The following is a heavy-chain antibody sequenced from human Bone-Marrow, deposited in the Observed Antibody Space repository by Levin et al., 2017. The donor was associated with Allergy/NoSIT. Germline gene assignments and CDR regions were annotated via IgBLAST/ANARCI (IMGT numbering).Heavy chain of an antibody. J-gene: IGHJ4*02. Sequence: GESLKISCAASGFTFRTYAMSWVRQAPGKGLEWLSGISGSGAGTFYADSVKGRFNISKDNSKNMVYLQLNSRKFEDTAVYYCAKVGSGWFRNKLDSWGQGTLVTVSS. V-gene: IGHV3-23*01. CDR1: GFTFRTYA. D-gene: IGHD6-19*01. CDR3: AKVGSGWFRNKLDS. CDR2: ISGSGAGT.